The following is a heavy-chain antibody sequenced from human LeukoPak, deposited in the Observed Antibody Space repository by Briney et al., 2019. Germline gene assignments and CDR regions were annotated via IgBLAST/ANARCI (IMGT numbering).Heavy chain of an antibody. D-gene: IGHD3-22*01. J-gene: IGHJ4*02. CDR2: VYTSGST. Sequence: SETLSLTCTVSGASVSTYYWTWIRQAAGKGLEWIGRVYTSGSTNYNPSLKSRVSMSVDTSKNQFSLKLNSVTAADTAVYYCARDLGYDSSGYYYWGQGILVTVSS. CDR1: GASVSTYY. V-gene: IGHV4-4*07. CDR3: ARDLGYDSSGYYY.